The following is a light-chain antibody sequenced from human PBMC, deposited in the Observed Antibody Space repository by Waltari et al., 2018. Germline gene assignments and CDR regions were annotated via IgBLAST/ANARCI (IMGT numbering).Light chain of an antibody. V-gene: IGLV2-14*03. CDR2: DAS. CDR3: SSYTSSDTHVV. J-gene: IGLJ2*01. Sequence: QSALTQPASVSGSPGQSITISGTGTSGYVDIYTSVAWYQHHPGKVPKLILYDASNRPSEVSHRFSGSRSGNTASLTISGVQADDEADYYCSSYTSSDTHVVFGGGTKLTVL. CDR1: SGYVDIYTS.